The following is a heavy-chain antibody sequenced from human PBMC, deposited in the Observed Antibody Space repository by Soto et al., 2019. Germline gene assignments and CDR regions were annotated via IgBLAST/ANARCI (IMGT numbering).Heavy chain of an antibody. J-gene: IGHJ4*02. CDR3: ARTARRFDY. V-gene: IGHV4-59*02. CDR2: ISNNGDT. Sequence: NPSETLSLTCTVSGASVSGDYWSWIRQPPGKGLECIGYISNNGDTNYSPSLKSRVTMSLDTSRNQFSLKLTSVTAADTAVYYCARTARRFDYWGQGTLVTVSS. D-gene: IGHD6-6*01. CDR1: GASVSGDY.